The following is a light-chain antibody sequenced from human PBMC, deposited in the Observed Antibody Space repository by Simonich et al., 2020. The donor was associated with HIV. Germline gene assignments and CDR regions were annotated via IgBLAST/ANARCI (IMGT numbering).Light chain of an antibody. J-gene: IGKJ3*01. Sequence: EIVLTQSPATLSLSPGERATLSCRASQSVSSYLAWYQQKPGQAPRLLIYDASNRATGIPARFSGSGSGTEFTLTINSVQSEDFAVYYCQQYNNWPPDTFGPGTKVDIK. CDR2: DAS. CDR1: QSVSSY. CDR3: QQYNNWPPDT. V-gene: IGKV3-11*01.